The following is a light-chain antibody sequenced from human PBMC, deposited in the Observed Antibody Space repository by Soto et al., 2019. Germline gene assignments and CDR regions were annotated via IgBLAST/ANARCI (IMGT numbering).Light chain of an antibody. CDR1: ESGSRN. J-gene: IGKJ4*02. CDR3: QHYDIWPLT. CDR2: AAS. V-gene: IGKV3-15*01. Sequence: VMTQPPASLSVSQGDRAALSCRASESGSRNLAWYQQKPGQAPRLLIYAASTRATGVPARFSGSGSGTEFTLTISDLQSEDFAVYFCQHYDIWPLTFGGGTKVDI.